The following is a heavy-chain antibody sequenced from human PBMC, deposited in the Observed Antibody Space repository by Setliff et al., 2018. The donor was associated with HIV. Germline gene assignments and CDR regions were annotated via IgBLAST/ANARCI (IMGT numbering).Heavy chain of an antibody. CDR2: IYHSGST. CDR3: ARTYSSNWYIDY. V-gene: IGHV4-38-2*02. Sequence: SETLSLTCTVSGDSVSSASYYWGWIRQPPGKGLEWIGSIYHSGSTYDSPSLKSRVTISVDTSKNQFSLKLSSVTAADTAIYYCARTYSSNWYIDYWGQGTLVTVSS. J-gene: IGHJ4*02. D-gene: IGHD6-13*01. CDR1: GDSVSSASYY.